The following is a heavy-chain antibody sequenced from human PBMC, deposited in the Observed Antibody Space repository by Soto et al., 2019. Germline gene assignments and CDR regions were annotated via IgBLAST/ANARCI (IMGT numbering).Heavy chain of an antibody. CDR1: GFTFSSHW. J-gene: IGHJ4*02. V-gene: IGHV3-74*01. CDR3: ARVDETHFEY. CDR2: IHSDGIST. Sequence: PGGSLRLSCAASGFTFSSHWMHWVRQAPGKGLVWLSRIHSDGISTTYADSVKGRFTISRDNAKNTLYLQMNSLRAEDTAVYYCARVDETHFEYWGQGTLVTLSS.